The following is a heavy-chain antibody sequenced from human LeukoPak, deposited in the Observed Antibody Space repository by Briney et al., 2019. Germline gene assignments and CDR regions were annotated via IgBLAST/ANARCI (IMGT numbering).Heavy chain of an antibody. Sequence: PGGSLRLSCAASGFTFSDYYMNWIRQAPGKGLEWVANINQDGSEKNYVDSVEGRFSISRDNAKNSLYLQMNSLRAEDAAVYLCTRQTDRDAYNRHWGQGTLVTVSS. CDR3: TRQTDRDAYNRH. D-gene: IGHD5-24*01. J-gene: IGHJ4*02. CDR1: GFTFSDYY. CDR2: INQDGSEK. V-gene: IGHV3-7*03.